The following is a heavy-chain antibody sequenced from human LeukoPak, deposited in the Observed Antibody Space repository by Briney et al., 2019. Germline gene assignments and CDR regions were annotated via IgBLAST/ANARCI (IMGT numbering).Heavy chain of an antibody. D-gene: IGHD3-9*01. Sequence: PGGSLRLSCAASGFTFSSYGMHWVRQAPGKGLEWVAVISYDGSNKYYADSVKGRFTISRDNSKNTLYLQMNSLRAEDTAVYYCAKVHRGFDWLFLDYWGQGTLVTVSS. CDR3: AKVHRGFDWLFLDY. V-gene: IGHV3-30*18. CDR2: ISYDGSNK. CDR1: GFTFSSYG. J-gene: IGHJ4*02.